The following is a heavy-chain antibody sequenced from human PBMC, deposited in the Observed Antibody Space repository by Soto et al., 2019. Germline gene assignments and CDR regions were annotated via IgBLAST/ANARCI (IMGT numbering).Heavy chain of an antibody. CDR2: ISGSGGST. Sequence: GGSLRLSCAASGFTFSSYAMSWVRQAPGKGLEWVSAISGSGGSTYYADSVKGRFTISRDNSKNTLYLQMNSLRAEDTDVYYCAKVHLVYYYDSSGYQTFFDYWGQGTLVTVSS. V-gene: IGHV3-23*01. D-gene: IGHD3-22*01. J-gene: IGHJ4*02. CDR1: GFTFSSYA. CDR3: AKVHLVYYYDSSGYQTFFDY.